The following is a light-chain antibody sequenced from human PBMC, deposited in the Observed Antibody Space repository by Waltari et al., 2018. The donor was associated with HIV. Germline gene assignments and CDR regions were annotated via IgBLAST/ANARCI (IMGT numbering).Light chain of an antibody. J-gene: IGKJ1*01. CDR3: QQYYSTPWT. Sequence: DIVMTQSPDSLAVSLGERATINCKSSQCVLYSSNNKNYLAWYQHQPGQPPKLLIYWASTRESGVPDRFSSSGSGTDFTLTISSLQAEDVAVYYCQQYYSTPWTFGQGTKVEIK. CDR1: QCVLYSSNNKNY. CDR2: WAS. V-gene: IGKV4-1*01.